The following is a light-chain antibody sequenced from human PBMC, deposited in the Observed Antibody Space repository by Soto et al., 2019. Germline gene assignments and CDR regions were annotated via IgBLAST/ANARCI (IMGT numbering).Light chain of an antibody. Sequence: DIVLTQSPATLSLSPGERATLSCRASQSVSSYLAWYQQKPGQAPRLLIYDASNRATGIPARFSGSGSGTDFTLTISSLEPEDFAVYYCQHRSNWPLTFGPGTKVDIK. CDR3: QHRSNWPLT. CDR1: QSVSSY. V-gene: IGKV3-11*01. CDR2: DAS. J-gene: IGKJ3*01.